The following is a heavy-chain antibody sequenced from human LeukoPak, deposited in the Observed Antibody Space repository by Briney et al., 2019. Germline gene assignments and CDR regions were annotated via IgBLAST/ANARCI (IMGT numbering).Heavy chain of an antibody. CDR3: TRTGCSGGSCYDY. CDR2: VNAGNGDT. CDR1: GYTFTSYT. D-gene: IGHD2-15*01. Sequence: ASVKVSCKASGYTFTSYTMHWVRQAPGQRLEWMGWVNAGNGDTKYSQNFQDRVTITGDTSASTAYMELSSLRPEDTAVYYCTRTGCSGGSCYDYWGQGALVTVSS. V-gene: IGHV1-3*01. J-gene: IGHJ4*02.